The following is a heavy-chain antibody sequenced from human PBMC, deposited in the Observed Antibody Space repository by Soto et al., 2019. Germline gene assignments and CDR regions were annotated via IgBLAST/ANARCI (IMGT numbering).Heavy chain of an antibody. D-gene: IGHD6-13*01. CDR3: AKRNSWSTFYN. CDR1: GCIFSNAW. J-gene: IGHJ4*02. CDR2: ISGSDDST. Sequence: RGALILSWAASGCIFSNAWMNWVLQAPGKGLEWVSVISGSDDSTYYADSVKGRFTISRDNSKNTLYLQMNSLRAEDTAVYYCAKRNSWSTFYNWGQETLVRVSS. V-gene: IGHV3-23*01.